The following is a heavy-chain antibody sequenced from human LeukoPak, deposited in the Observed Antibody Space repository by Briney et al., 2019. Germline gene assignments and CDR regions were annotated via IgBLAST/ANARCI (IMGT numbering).Heavy chain of an antibody. D-gene: IGHD1-26*01. CDR2: INPASSDT. Sequence: GASVKVSCKASGYTFTGHYIHWVRQAPGQGLEWGGWINPASSDTNLAEKFQGRVTMTWDTSTSTAHMELSSLTPDDAAVFYCARQLGNYYRAFDYWGQGTLVTVSS. CDR3: ARQLGNYYRAFDY. V-gene: IGHV1-2*02. J-gene: IGHJ4*02. CDR1: GYTFTGHY.